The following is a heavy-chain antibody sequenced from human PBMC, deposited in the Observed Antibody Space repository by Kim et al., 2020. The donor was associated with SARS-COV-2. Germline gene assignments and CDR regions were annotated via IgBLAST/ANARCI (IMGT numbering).Heavy chain of an antibody. CDR2: INHSGST. V-gene: IGHV4-34*01. CDR3: ARGPGYSSSWYGARNWFDP. J-gene: IGHJ5*02. Sequence: SETLSLTCAVYGGSFSGYYWSWIRQPPGKGLEWIGEINHSGSTNYNPSLKSRVTISVDTSKNQFSLKLSSVTAADTAVYYCARGPGYSSSWYGARNWFDPWGQGTLVPVPS. D-gene: IGHD6-13*01. CDR1: GGSFSGYY.